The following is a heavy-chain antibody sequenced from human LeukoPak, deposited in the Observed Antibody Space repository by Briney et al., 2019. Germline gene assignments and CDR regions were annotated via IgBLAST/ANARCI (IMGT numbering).Heavy chain of an antibody. V-gene: IGHV3-21*01. CDR3: ARVRWLSAAGTEGNFDY. Sequence: GGSLRLSCAASEFTFSSYTMNWVRQAPGKGLEWVSSISSSSSYIYYADSVKGRFTISRDNAKNSLYLQKDSLRAEDTAVYYCARVRWLSAAGTEGNFDYWGQGTLGTVSS. CDR2: ISSSSSYI. J-gene: IGHJ4*02. CDR1: EFTFSSYT. D-gene: IGHD6-13*01.